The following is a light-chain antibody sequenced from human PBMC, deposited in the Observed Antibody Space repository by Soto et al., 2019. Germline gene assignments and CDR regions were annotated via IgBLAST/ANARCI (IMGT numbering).Light chain of an antibody. V-gene: IGKV1-9*01. Sequence: DIQLTQSPSFLSASVGDRVTITCRASQGIRNYLAWYQHKPGKAPKFLIYATSTLQSGVPSRFSGSGSGTEFTLTISSLQPEDFATYYCQQYNTYPLTFGGGTKVEIK. CDR2: ATS. J-gene: IGKJ4*01. CDR3: QQYNTYPLT. CDR1: QGIRNY.